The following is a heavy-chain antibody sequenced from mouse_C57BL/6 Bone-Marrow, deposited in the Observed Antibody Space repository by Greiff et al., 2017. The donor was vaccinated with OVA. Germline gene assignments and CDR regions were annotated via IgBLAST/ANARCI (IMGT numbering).Heavy chain of an antibody. CDR2: ISDGGSYT. V-gene: IGHV5-4*01. CDR3: ARDGGGSSYHYAMDY. Sequence: EVQLVESGGGLVKPGGSLKLSCAASGFTFSSYAMSWVRQTPEKRLEWVATISDGGSYTYYPDNVKGRFTISRDNAKNNLYLQMSHLKSEDTAMYYCARDGGGSSYHYAMDYWGQGTSVTVSS. CDR1: GFTFSSYA. D-gene: IGHD1-1*01. J-gene: IGHJ4*01.